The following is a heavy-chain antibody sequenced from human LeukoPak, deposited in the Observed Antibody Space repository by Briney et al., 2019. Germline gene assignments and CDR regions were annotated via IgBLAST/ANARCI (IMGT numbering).Heavy chain of an antibody. V-gene: IGHV3-NL1*01. D-gene: IGHD2-15*01. CDR2: IYSGGNT. CDR1: GFTFSSYG. J-gene: IGHJ4*02. CDR3: ASRDCSAGSCLGPFDF. Sequence: GGSLRLSCAASGFTFSSYGMHWVRQAPGKGLEWVSVIYSGGNTYYADSVKGRFTISRDNSKNTLFLQMNSLRAEDTAVYYCASRDCSAGSCLGPFDFWGQGTLVTVSS.